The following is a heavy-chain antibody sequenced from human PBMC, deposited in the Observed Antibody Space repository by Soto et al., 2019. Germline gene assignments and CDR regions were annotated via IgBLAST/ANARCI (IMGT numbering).Heavy chain of an antibody. CDR1: GGSFSGFY. D-gene: IGHD2-8*02. J-gene: IGHJ4*02. Sequence: PSETLSLPCAVYGGSFSGFYWSWIRQPPGKGLEWIGEINHSGRTNYNPSLKSRVTISVDTSKNQFSLKLTSVTAADTAVYYCARDKITGLFDYWGQGTLVTVSS. CDR2: INHSGRT. CDR3: ARDKITGLFDY. V-gene: IGHV4-34*01.